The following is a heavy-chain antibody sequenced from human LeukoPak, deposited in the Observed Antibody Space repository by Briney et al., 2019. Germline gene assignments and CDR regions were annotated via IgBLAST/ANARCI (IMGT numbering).Heavy chain of an antibody. J-gene: IGHJ6*03. V-gene: IGHV4-34*01. D-gene: IGHD5-18*01. CDR3: ARGHRRTAMVYYYYYYMDV. CDR1: GGSFSGYY. CDR2: INHSGST. Sequence: PSETLSLTCAVYGGSFSGYYWSWIRQPPGKGLEWIGEINHSGSTNYNPSLKSRVAISVDTSKHQFSLKLSSVTVADTAVYYCARGHRRTAMVYYYYYYMDVWGKGTTVTVSS.